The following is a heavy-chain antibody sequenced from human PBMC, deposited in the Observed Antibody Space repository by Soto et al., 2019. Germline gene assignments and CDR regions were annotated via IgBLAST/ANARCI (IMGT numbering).Heavy chain of an antibody. V-gene: IGHV4-39*01. Sequence: SETLSLTCSVSGGSITIDSYFWGWIRQSPEKGMEWIASISYSGNTYYNPTLKSRVSISVDTSKSHFSLRLSSVTAADAAVYYCVRFWPPPDCNILTIYTDAFDYWGQGTLVTVSS. D-gene: IGHD3-9*01. CDR3: VRFWPPPDCNILTIYTDAFDY. J-gene: IGHJ4*02. CDR1: GGSITIDSYF. CDR2: ISYSGNT.